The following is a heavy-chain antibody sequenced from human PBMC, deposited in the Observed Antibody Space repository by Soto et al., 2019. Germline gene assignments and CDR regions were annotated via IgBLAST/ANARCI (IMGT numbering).Heavy chain of an antibody. CDR1: GGSINSRSHY. D-gene: IGHD3-3*01. Sequence: QLQLQESGPGLVKPSETLSLTCTVSGGSINSRSHYWGWIRQSPGKHLEWIGSSFYRGSTHYNPSLKTRVTISVDTSKNQVSLKLYSVTAADTALYYCATADGFGVVTPFFEYWGQGILVTVFS. CDR3: ATADGFGVVTPFFEY. V-gene: IGHV4-39*01. J-gene: IGHJ4*02. CDR2: SFYRGST.